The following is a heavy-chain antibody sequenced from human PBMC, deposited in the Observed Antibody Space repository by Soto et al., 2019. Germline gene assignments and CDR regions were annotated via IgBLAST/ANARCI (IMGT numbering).Heavy chain of an antibody. D-gene: IGHD3-10*01. CDR1: GFTFSSNA. J-gene: IGHJ4*02. CDR3: AKASSVSWGVFDF. Sequence: EVQLLESGGDLVQPGGSLRLSCAASGFTFSSNAMTWVRQAPGKGLEWVSFISANSGTTYFADSVRGCFTISRDNSKNTLFLQMNSLRAEDTAVYYCAKASSVSWGVFDFWGQGTLITVSS. V-gene: IGHV3-23*01. CDR2: ISANSGTT.